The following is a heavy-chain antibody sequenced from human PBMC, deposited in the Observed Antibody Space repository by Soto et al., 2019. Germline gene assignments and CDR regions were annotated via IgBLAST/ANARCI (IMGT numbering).Heavy chain of an antibody. Sequence: ASVKVSCKASGYTFTGYYMHWVRQAPGQGLEWMGWINPNSGGTNYAQKFQGWVTMTRDTSISTAYMELSRLRSDDTAVYYCARGYCGGYCPSWGDAFDIWGQGTMVTVSS. CDR2: INPNSGGT. CDR3: ARGYCGGYCPSWGDAFDI. V-gene: IGHV1-2*04. J-gene: IGHJ3*02. CDR1: GYTFTGYY. D-gene: IGHD2-21*02.